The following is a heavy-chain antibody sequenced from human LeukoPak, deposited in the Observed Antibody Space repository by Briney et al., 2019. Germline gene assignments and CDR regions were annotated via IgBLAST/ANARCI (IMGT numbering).Heavy chain of an antibody. CDR2: FYNAGNT. CDR1: GFTVSTNS. J-gene: IGHJ4*02. D-gene: IGHD4-17*01. V-gene: IGHV3-66*01. Sequence: GGSLRLSCAASGFTVSTNSLSWVRQAPGKGLEWVSFFYNAGNTYYADSVKGRFTISRDNSKNTLYLQMNSLRAEDTAVYYCANLYGDSDIDYWGQGTLVTVSS. CDR3: ANLYGDSDIDY.